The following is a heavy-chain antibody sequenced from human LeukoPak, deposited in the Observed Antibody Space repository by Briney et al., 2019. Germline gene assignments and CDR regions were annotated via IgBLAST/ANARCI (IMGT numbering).Heavy chain of an antibody. CDR1: GGSISSYY. Sequence: SETLSLTCTVSGGSISSYYWSWIRQPPGKGLEWIGYIYYSGSTNYNPSLKSRVTISVDTSKNQFSLKLSSVTAADTAVYYCARRDPRVPGTYWFDPWGRGTLVTVSS. J-gene: IGHJ5*02. CDR2: IYYSGST. V-gene: IGHV4-59*08. D-gene: IGHD6-13*01. CDR3: ARRDPRVPGTYWFDP.